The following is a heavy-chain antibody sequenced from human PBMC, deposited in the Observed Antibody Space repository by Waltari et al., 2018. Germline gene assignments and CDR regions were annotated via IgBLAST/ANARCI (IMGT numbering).Heavy chain of an antibody. J-gene: IGHJ4*02. D-gene: IGHD2-15*01. V-gene: IGHV3-23*03. CDR2: IYSGGSST. CDR3: AKDRYCSGGSCSGSFDY. Sequence: EVQLLESGGGLVQPGGSLRLHCAASGFTFSSYAMSWVRQAPGTGLEWVPVIYSGGSSTYYADSVKGRFTISRNNSKNTLYLQMNSLRAEDTAVYYCAKDRYCSGGSCSGSFDYWGQGTLVTVSS. CDR1: GFTFSSYA.